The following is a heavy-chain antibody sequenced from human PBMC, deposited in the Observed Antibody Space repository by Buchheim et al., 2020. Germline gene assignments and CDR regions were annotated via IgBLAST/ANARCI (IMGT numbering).Heavy chain of an antibody. Sequence: VQLVESGGGVVQPGRSLRLSCAASGFTFSSYAMHWVRQAPGKGLEWVAVISYDGSNKYYADSVKGRFTISRDNSKNTLYLQMNSLRAEDTAVYYCARDRIAAAGTDWFDPWGQGTL. J-gene: IGHJ5*02. CDR1: GFTFSSYA. D-gene: IGHD6-13*01. V-gene: IGHV3-30-3*01. CDR2: ISYDGSNK. CDR3: ARDRIAAAGTDWFDP.